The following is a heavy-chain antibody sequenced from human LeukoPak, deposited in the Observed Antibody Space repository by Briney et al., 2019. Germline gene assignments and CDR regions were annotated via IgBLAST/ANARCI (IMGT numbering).Heavy chain of an antibody. V-gene: IGHV3-30*18. CDR3: AKVGKGLLWFGDGIDY. CDR1: GFTFSSYG. Sequence: GRSLRLSCAASGFTFSSYGMHWVRQAPGKGLEWVAVISYDGSNKYCADSVKGRFTISRDNSKNTLYLQMNSLRAEDTAVYYCAKVGKGLLWFGDGIDYWGQGTLVTVSS. CDR2: ISYDGSNK. D-gene: IGHD3-10*01. J-gene: IGHJ4*02.